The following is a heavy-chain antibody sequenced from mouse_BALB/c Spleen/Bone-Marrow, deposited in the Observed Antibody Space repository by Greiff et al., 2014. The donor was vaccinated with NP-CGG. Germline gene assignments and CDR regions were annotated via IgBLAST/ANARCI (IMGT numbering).Heavy chain of an antibody. Sequence: DVYLVESGPDLVKPSQSLSLTCTVTGYSITSDYSCHWIRQFPGNKLEWMGYIHYSGTTVYNPSLKSRISITRDTSNNQFFLQMKSVTNEDAASYYCARIAGTHYAMDYWGQGTSVTVSS. CDR1: GYSITSDYS. CDR2: IHYSGTT. D-gene: IGHD4-1*01. J-gene: IGHJ4*01. V-gene: IGHV3-1*02. CDR3: ARIAGTHYAMDY.